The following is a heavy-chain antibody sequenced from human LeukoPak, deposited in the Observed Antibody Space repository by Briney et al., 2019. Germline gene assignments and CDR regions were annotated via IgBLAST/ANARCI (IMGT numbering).Heavy chain of an antibody. V-gene: IGHV3-30*03. Sequence: PGRSLRLSCAASGFTFSSYGMHWVRQAPGKGLEWVAVISYDGSNKYYADSVKGRFTTSRDNAKNSLYLQMISLRAEDTAVYYCARDQEGAYYDFWSGYGYWGQGTLVTVSS. CDR2: ISYDGSNK. CDR3: ARDQEGAYYDFWSGYGY. J-gene: IGHJ4*02. CDR1: GFTFSSYG. D-gene: IGHD3-3*01.